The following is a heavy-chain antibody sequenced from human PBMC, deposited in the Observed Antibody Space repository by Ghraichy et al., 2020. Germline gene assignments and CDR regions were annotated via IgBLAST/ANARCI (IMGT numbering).Heavy chain of an antibody. D-gene: IGHD3-10*01. CDR1: GFTFSSYA. CDR2: ISGSGGST. CDR3: AKAPHYYGSGSYFNY. J-gene: IGHJ4*02. Sequence: GGSLRLSCAASGFTFSSYAMSWVRQAPGKGLEWVSAISGSGGSTYYADSVKGRFTISRDNSKNTLYLQMNSLRAEDTAVYYCAKAPHYYGSGSYFNYWGQGTLVTVSS. V-gene: IGHV3-23*01.